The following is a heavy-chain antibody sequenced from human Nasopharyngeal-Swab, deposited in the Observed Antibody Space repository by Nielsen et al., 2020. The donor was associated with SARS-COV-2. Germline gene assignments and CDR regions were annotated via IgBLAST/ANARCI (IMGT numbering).Heavy chain of an antibody. V-gene: IGHV2-70*01. J-gene: IGHJ4*02. Sequence: WIRQPPGKALEWLALIDWDDDKYYSTSLRTRLIISKDTSKSQVVLTMTNMDPVDTATYYCARLRGYSYGIDYWGQGTLVTVSS. CDR2: IDWDDDK. D-gene: IGHD5-18*01. CDR3: ARLRGYSYGIDY.